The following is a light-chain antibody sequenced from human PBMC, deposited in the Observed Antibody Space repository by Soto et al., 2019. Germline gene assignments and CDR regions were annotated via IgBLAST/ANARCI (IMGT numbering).Light chain of an antibody. CDR2: GAS. CDR1: QSISTW. V-gene: IGKV1-5*01. CDR3: QQHNGYSERM. J-gene: IGKJ1*01. Sequence: IQMTQSPSTLSASAGDRVTITCRDSQSISTWLAWYQQKPGKAPKLLIYGASSLASGVPSRLSGSGSGTEFTLTISSLQPDDFATYYCQQHNGYSERMFGQGPKVDIK.